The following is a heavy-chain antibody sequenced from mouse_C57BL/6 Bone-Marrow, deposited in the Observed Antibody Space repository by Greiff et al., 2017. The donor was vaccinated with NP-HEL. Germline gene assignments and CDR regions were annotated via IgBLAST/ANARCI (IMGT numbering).Heavy chain of an antibody. CDR1: GFTFSSYT. V-gene: IGHV5-9*01. CDR3: ARRYYGSRAPYYFDY. D-gene: IGHD1-1*01. CDR2: ISGGGGNT. Sequence: EVHLVESGGGLVKPGGSLKLSCAASGFTFSSYTMSWVRQTPEKRLEWVATISGGGGNTYYPDSVKGRFTISRDNAKNTLYLQMSSLRSEDTALYYCARRYYGSRAPYYFDYWGQGTTLTVSS. J-gene: IGHJ2*01.